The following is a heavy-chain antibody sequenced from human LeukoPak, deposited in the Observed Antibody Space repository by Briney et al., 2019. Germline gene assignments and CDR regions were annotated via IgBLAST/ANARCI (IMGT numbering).Heavy chain of an antibody. V-gene: IGHV3-23*01. CDR1: GFTFSTYA. CDR2: ISGSGGSP. D-gene: IGHD3-16*02. Sequence: GGSLRLSCAASGFTFSTYAVSWVRQAPGKGLEWVSSISGSGGSPSYADSVKGRFTISRDNAKNSLYLQMNSLRAEDTAVYYCSGYEYYDYVWGSYRHGDWGQGTLVTVSS. CDR3: SGYEYYDYVWGSYRHGD. J-gene: IGHJ4*02.